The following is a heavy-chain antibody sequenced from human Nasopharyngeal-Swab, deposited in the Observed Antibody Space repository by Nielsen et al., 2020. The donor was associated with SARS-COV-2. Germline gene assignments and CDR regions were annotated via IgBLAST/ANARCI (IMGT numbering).Heavy chain of an antibody. CDR1: GGSFSGYY. D-gene: IGHD2-2*01. J-gene: IGHJ6*02. CDR2: INNSGST. V-gene: IGHV4-34*01. CDR3: ASCSSTSCPLKMDV. Sequence: SDTLSPTVAVYGGSFSGYYWSWTRQLPGKGLEWIGEINNSGSTNYNPSLKSRVTISVDTSKNQFSLKLSSVTAADTAVYYCASCSSTSCPLKMDVWGQGTTVTVSS.